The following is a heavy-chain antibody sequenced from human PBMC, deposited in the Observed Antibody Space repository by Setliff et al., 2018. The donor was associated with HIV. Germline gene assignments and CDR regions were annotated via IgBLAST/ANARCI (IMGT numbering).Heavy chain of an antibody. CDR1: GYTFTDYF. J-gene: IGHJ4*02. CDR3: ARDRSTTHIGAAIEY. D-gene: IGHD6-13*01. V-gene: IGHV1-2*02. CDR2: ISPNNGDT. Sequence: ASVKVSCKASGYTFTDYFMHWVRQAPGQGLEWMGWISPNNGDTNYAQKFQGRVTMTRDTSISTAYMELSRLRSDDTAVSYGARDRSTTHIGAAIEYWGQGTMVTVSS.